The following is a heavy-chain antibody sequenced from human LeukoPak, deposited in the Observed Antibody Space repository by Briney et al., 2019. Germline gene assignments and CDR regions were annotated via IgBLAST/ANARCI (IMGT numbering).Heavy chain of an antibody. J-gene: IGHJ4*02. V-gene: IGHV4-59*08. CDR3: ARLTASEGRLDY. D-gene: IGHD1-1*01. Sequence: SETLSLTCTVSGGSISSYYWSWIRQPPGKGLEWIGYICYSGSTNYNPSLKSRVTISVDTSKNQFSLKLSSVTAADTAVYYCARLTASEGRLDYWGQGTLVTVSS. CDR1: GGSISSYY. CDR2: ICYSGST.